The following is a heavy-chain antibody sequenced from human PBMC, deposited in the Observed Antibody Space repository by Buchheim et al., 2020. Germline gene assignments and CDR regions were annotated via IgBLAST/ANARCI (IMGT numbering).Heavy chain of an antibody. CDR1: GFTFSKHD. D-gene: IGHD1-1*01. CDR3: ANLQLPSN. V-gene: IGHV3-23*01. Sequence: EVQLLESGGGLVQPGGSLRLSCVASGFTFSKHDMNWVRQAPGKGPQWVSGITIGGDTYHADSVKGRVTISRDNSKDTLYLQMNSLRAEDTAIYYCANLQLPSNWGQGTL. CDR2: ITIGGDT. J-gene: IGHJ4*02.